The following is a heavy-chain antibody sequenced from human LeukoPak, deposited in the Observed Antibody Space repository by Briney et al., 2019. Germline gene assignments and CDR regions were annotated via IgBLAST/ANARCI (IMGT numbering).Heavy chain of an antibody. V-gene: IGHV4-38-2*02. J-gene: IGHJ4*02. CDR2: MFHSGST. CDR3: ARRYYYDSSGYYYLYFDY. D-gene: IGHD3-22*01. CDR1: GYSISSGYY. Sequence: SETLSLTCTLSGYSISSGYYWGWIRQPPGKGLEWIASMFHSGSTYYNPSLKSRVTISVDTSKNQFSLKLSSVTAADTAVYYCARRYYYDSSGYYYLYFDYWGQGTLVTVSS.